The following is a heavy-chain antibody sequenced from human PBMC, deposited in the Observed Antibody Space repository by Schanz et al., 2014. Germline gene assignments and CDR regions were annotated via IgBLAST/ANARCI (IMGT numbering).Heavy chain of an antibody. D-gene: IGHD3-10*02. CDR2: ISYDGTIK. J-gene: IGHJ5*02. CDR3: AKGKYERLKNVRDVRDGDA. CDR1: GFTFSSYS. Sequence: QVQLVESGGAVVQPGRSLRLSCAVSGFTFSSYSMHWVRQAPGKGLEWVALISYDGTIKVHADSVKGRFIISRDNSNNALFLQINSLRTDDTALYYCAKGKYERLKNVRDVRDGDAWGQGTLVTVSS. V-gene: IGHV3-30*04.